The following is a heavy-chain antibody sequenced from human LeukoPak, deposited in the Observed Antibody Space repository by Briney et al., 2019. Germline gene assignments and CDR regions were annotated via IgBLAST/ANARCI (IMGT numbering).Heavy chain of an antibody. D-gene: IGHD3-10*01. Sequence: PGGSLRLSCAASGFTVSSNYMSWVRQAPGKGLGWVSAISGSGGSTYYADSVKGRFTISRDNSKNTLYLQMNSLRAEDTAVYYCAKGARRITMVRPFDYWGQGTLVTVSS. J-gene: IGHJ4*02. CDR3: AKGARRITMVRPFDY. CDR2: ISGSGGST. CDR1: GFTVSSNY. V-gene: IGHV3-23*01.